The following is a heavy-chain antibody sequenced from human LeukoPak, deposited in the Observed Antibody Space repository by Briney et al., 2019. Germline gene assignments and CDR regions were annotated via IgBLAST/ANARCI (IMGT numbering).Heavy chain of an antibody. J-gene: IGHJ6*02. CDR3: ARVPQLWLQGVYYYYGMDV. D-gene: IGHD5-18*01. Sequence: ASVKVSCKASGYTFTSYGISWVRQAPGQGLEWMGWISAYNGNTNYAQKLQGRVTMTTDTSTSTAYMELRSLRSDDTAVYYCARVPQLWLQGVYYYYGMDVWGQGTTVTVSS. CDR1: GYTFTSYG. V-gene: IGHV1-18*01. CDR2: ISAYNGNT.